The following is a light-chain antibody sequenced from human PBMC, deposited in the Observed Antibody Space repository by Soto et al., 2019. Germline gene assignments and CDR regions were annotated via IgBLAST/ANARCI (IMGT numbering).Light chain of an antibody. J-gene: IGKJ1*01. CDR1: RDIGSD. CDR3: QQSYNLPWT. Sequence: QMTPSPSSLSASVGDRITITCRASRDIGSDLSWYQQKPGKAPTLLIYDASALPRGVPSRFSGSGSGPDFTLTIASLQPEDSATYYCQQSYNLPWTFGPGTKVDIK. V-gene: IGKV1-39*01. CDR2: DAS.